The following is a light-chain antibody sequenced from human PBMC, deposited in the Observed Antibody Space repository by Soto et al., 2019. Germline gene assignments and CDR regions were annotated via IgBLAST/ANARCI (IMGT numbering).Light chain of an antibody. CDR3: QQRSNWPLIT. V-gene: IGKV3-11*01. CDR2: DAS. Sequence: EIVLTQSPATLSLSPGERATLSWRASQSVSSYLAWYQQKPGQAPRLLIYDASNRATGIPARFSGSGSGTDFTLTISSLEPEDFAVYYCQQRSNWPLITFGQGTRLEIK. J-gene: IGKJ5*01. CDR1: QSVSSY.